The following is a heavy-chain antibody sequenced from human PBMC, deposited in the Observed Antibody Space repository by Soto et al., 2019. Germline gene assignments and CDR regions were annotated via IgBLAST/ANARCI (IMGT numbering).Heavy chain of an antibody. CDR3: ARDPSQRVIAVAGTDWFDP. CDR1: GFTFSSYS. V-gene: IGHV3-21*01. CDR2: ISSSSSYI. Sequence: PGGSLRLSCAASGFTFSSYSMNWVRQAPGKGLEWVSSISSSSSYIYYADSVKGRFTISRDNAKNSLYLQMNSLRAEDTAVYYCARDPSQRVIAVAGTDWFDPWGQGTLLTVSS. D-gene: IGHD6-19*01. J-gene: IGHJ5*02.